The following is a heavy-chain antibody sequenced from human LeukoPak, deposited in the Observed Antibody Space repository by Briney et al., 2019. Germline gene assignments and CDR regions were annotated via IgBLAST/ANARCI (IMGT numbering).Heavy chain of an antibody. CDR2: ISSSGSTI. J-gene: IGHJ1*01. Sequence: GGSLRLSCAASGFTFSDYYMSWIRQAPGKGLEWVSYISSSGSTIYYADSVKGRFTISRDNARNSLYLQMNSLRAEDTAVYYCARDPLAGSPQYFQHWGQGTLVTVSS. CDR3: ARDPLAGSPQYFQH. CDR1: GFTFSDYY. D-gene: IGHD3-10*01. V-gene: IGHV3-11*01.